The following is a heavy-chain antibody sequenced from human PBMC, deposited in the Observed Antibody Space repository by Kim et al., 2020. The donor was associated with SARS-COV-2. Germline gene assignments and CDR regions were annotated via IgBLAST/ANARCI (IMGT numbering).Heavy chain of an antibody. Sequence: SETLSLTCTVSGGSISSSSYYWGWIRQPPGKGLEWIGSIYYSGSTYYNPSLKSRVTISVDTSKNQFSLKLSSVTAADTAVYYCARHSPITMVRGVIHNWFDPWGQGTLVTVSS. CDR1: GGSISSSSYY. CDR2: IYYSGST. D-gene: IGHD3-10*01. J-gene: IGHJ5*02. CDR3: ARHSPITMVRGVIHNWFDP. V-gene: IGHV4-39*01.